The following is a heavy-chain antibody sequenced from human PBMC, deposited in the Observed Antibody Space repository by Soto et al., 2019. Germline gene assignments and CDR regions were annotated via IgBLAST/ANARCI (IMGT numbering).Heavy chain of an antibody. V-gene: IGHV3-48*02. Sequence: EVQLVESGGGLVQPGGSLRLSCAASGFTFSTYSMNWVRQAPGKGLEWISYISSSSTTIYYADSVRGRFTISRDNAKSSLYLQMNSLRDEDTAVYCCSRDDSTGYYVEVGDYWGQGTLVTVSS. D-gene: IGHD3-22*01. CDR2: ISSSSTTI. CDR3: SRDDSTGYYVEVGDY. CDR1: GFTFSTYS. J-gene: IGHJ4*02.